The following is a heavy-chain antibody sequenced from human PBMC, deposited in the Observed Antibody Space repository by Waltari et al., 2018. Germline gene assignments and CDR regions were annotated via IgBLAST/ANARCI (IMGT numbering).Heavy chain of an antibody. D-gene: IGHD2-21*02. J-gene: IGHJ4*02. Sequence: QVQLVESGGGVVQPGRSLRLSCAASGFTFSSYGMHWVRQAPGKGLEWVAVISYDGSNKYYADSVKGRFTISRDNSKNTLYLQMNSLRAEDTAVYYCAEPALSGGNSEFDYWGQGTLVTVSS. CDR2: ISYDGSNK. CDR3: AEPALSGGNSEFDY. V-gene: IGHV3-30*18. CDR1: GFTFSSYG.